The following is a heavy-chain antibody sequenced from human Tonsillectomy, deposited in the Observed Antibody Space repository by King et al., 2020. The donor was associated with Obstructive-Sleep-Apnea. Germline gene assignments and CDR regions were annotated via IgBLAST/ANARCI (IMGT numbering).Heavy chain of an antibody. CDR2: IYYSGST. J-gene: IGHJ4*02. Sequence: QLQESGPGLVKPSETLSLTCTVSGGSISSSSYYWGCIRQPPGKGLEWIGSIYYSGSTYYNPSLKSRVTISVDTSKNQFSLKLSSVTAADTAVYYCASSQHYYDSSGPFDYWGQGTLVTVSS. V-gene: IGHV4-39*07. CDR3: ASSQHYYDSSGPFDY. CDR1: GGSISSSSYY. D-gene: IGHD3-22*01.